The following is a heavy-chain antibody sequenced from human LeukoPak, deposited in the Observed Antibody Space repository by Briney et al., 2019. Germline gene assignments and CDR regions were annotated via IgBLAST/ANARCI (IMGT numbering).Heavy chain of an antibody. CDR3: ARGRLLAAKYYFDY. CDR1: GYTFTGYY. J-gene: IGHJ4*02. CDR2: INPNSGGT. V-gene: IGHV1-2*02. Sequence: GASVKVSCKASGYTFTGYYMHWVRQAPGQGLEWMGWINPNSGGTNHAQKFQGRVTMTRDTSISTAYMELSRLRSDDTAVYYCARGRLLAAKYYFDYWGQGTLVTVSS. D-gene: IGHD2/OR15-2a*01.